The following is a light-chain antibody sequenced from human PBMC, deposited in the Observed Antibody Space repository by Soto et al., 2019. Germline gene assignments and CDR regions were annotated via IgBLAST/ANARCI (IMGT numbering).Light chain of an antibody. V-gene: IGKV1-5*03. Sequence: DIQMTQFPSTLPASVGDTVTITCRASQTVDTWLAWYQQKPGKAPSLLIYRASSLESGVPSRFSGSGSGTEFTLTIRSLQPDDFASYYCQQYNNYPRTFGQGTKVE. CDR3: QQYNNYPRT. CDR1: QTVDTW. CDR2: RAS. J-gene: IGKJ1*01.